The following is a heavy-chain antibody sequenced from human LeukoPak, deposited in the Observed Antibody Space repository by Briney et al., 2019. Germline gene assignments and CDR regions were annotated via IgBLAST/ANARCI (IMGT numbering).Heavy chain of an antibody. CDR1: GFTFDDYG. CDR3: ARHRRSYYYYYYMDV. V-gene: IGHV3-20*04. Sequence: PGGSLRLSCAASGFTFDDYGMSWVRHAPGKGLEWVSGINWNGGSTVYADSVKGRFTISRDNAKNSLYLQMNSLRAEDTALYYCARHRRSYYYYYYMDVWGKGTTVTVSS. J-gene: IGHJ6*03. CDR2: INWNGGST.